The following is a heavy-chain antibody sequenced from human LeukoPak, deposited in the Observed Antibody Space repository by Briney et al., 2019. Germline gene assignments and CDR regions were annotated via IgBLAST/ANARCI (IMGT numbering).Heavy chain of an antibody. CDR2: IKSKTAGGTT. D-gene: IGHD4-17*01. CDR1: GFTFSNAW. CDR3: TTAPYDDYDY. Sequence: KSGGSLRLSCAASGFTFSNAWMSWVRQAPGKGLEWVSRIKSKTAGGTTDYAAPVKGRFTISRDDSKNTLFLQMNSLKTEDTAVYYCTTAPYDDYDYWGQGTPVTVSS. J-gene: IGHJ4*02. V-gene: IGHV3-15*01.